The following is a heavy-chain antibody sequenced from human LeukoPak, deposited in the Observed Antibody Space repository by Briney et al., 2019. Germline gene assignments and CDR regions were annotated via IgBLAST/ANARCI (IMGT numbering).Heavy chain of an antibody. CDR2: IKSKTDGGTT. J-gene: IGHJ6*03. CDR3: TTDPSITGTTLGYYYYMDV. V-gene: IGHV3-15*01. CDR1: GFTFSGST. Sequence: PGGSLRLSCAASGFTFSGSTMHWVRQAPGKGLEWVGRIKSKTDGGTTDYAAPVKGRFTISRDDSKNTLYLQMNSLKTEDTAVYYCTTDPSITGTTLGYYYYMDVWGKGTTVTVSS. D-gene: IGHD1-20*01.